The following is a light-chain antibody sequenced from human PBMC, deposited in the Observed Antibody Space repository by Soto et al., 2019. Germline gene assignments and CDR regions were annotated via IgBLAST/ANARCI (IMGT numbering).Light chain of an antibody. CDR2: GNI. Sequence: QSVLTQPPSVSGAPGQRVTISCTGNSSNIGAGYDVHWYQHLPGTAPKLLIYGNINRPSGVPVRFSGSKSGTSASLAITGLQAEDEADYSCQSYDDTLSAWVFGGGTKLTVL. CDR3: QSYDDTLSAWV. J-gene: IGLJ3*02. CDR1: SSNIGAGYD. V-gene: IGLV1-40*01.